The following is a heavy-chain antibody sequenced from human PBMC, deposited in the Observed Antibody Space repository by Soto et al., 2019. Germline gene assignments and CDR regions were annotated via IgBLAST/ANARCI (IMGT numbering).Heavy chain of an antibody. J-gene: IGHJ5*02. V-gene: IGHV3-48*03. CDR2: ISSRGTVK. Sequence: HGWSLRLSCAASRLPCIHYEMNWVRQAPGKGLEWISYISSRGTVKYNADSVKGRFTISRDNAKNSLYLQMNSLRAEDTAVYYCTRYRCFDVWGQGILVTVSS. CDR3: TRYRCFDV. CDR1: RLPCIHYE. D-gene: IGHD3-16*02.